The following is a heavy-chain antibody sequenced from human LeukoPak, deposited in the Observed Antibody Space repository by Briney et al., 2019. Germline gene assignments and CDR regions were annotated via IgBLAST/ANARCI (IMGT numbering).Heavy chain of an antibody. V-gene: IGHV3-74*01. J-gene: IGHJ4*02. CDR1: GFTFSTYC. CDR2: ICPDGTVT. CDR3: VRDFRSADY. Sequence: GGSLRLSCAASGFTFSTYCMHWVRQAPGKGPMWVSRICPDGTVTNYADSVKARFVISRDNARNTVYLQMNSLRVEDTAVYYCVRDFRSADYWGQGTLVTVSS.